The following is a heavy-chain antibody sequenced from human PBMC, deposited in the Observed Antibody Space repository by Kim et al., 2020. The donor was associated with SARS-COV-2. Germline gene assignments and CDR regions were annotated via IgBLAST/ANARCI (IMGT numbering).Heavy chain of an antibody. CDR1: GFTFSNAW. J-gene: IGHJ4*02. CDR2: IKSKTDGGTT. CDR3: TTLLLRYFDWLFEGAGIDY. Sequence: GGSLRLSCAASGFTFSNAWMSWVRQAPGKGLEWVGRIKSKTDGGTTDYAAPVKGRFTISRDDSKNTLYLQMNSLKTEDTAVYYCTTLLLRYFDWLFEGAGIDYWGQGTLVTVSS. V-gene: IGHV3-15*01. D-gene: IGHD3-9*01.